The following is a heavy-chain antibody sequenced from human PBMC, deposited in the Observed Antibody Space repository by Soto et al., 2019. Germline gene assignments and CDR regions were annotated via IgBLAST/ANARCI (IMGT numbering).Heavy chain of an antibody. J-gene: IGHJ4*02. Sequence: XETLSLTCAVYGWSLSGYYWSWIRQPPGKGLDWIGEINHSGSTNYNPSLKSRVTISVDTSKNQFSLKLSSVTAADTAVYYCARGRALHYDFWSGYYGYYFDYWGQGTLVTVSS. CDR2: INHSGST. D-gene: IGHD3-3*01. CDR1: GWSLSGYY. CDR3: ARGRALHYDFWSGYYGYYFDY. V-gene: IGHV4-34*01.